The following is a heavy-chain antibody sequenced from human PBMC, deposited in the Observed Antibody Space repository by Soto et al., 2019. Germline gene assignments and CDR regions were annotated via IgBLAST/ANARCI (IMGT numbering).Heavy chain of an antibody. CDR3: ARDLVVVAATQVHYFDY. V-gene: IGHV4-31*03. D-gene: IGHD2-15*01. CDR2: IYYSGST. Sequence: SEALSLTCTFSCGSISRGGYYWSWIRQHPGKGLEWIGYIYYSGSTYYNPSLKSRVTISVDTSKNQFSLKLSSVTAADTAVYYCARDLVVVAATQVHYFDYWGQGTLVTVSS. J-gene: IGHJ4*02. CDR1: CGSISRGGYY.